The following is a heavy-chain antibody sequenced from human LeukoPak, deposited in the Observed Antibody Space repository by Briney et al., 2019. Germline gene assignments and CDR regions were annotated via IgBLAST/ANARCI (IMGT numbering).Heavy chain of an antibody. CDR3: ARAVYGSGSHFFDY. D-gene: IGHD3-10*01. CDR1: GGSFGSYY. V-gene: IGHV4-4*08. CDR2: MFPSGSP. Sequence: SETLSLTCTVSGGSFGSYYWTWIRQPPGKGLEWVGYMFPSGSPSHNPSLKSRVTMSADTSKNQFSLKVNSVTAADTAVYYCARAVYGSGSHFFDYWGQGILVTVSS. J-gene: IGHJ4*02.